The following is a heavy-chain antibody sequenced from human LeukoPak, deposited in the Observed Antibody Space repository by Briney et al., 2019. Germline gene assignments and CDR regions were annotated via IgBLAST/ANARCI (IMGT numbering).Heavy chain of an antibody. CDR3: ARAGLPAAIGYFDY. CDR1: GFTFSGSA. CDR2: IRSKTNDYAT. Sequence: GGSLRLSCAVSGFTFSGSAIHWVRQASGRGLEWVGRIRSKTNDYATAYAASVRGRFTVSRDDSENTAYLQMNSLKPEDTAVYYCARAGLPAAIGYFDYWGQGTLVTVSS. J-gene: IGHJ4*02. D-gene: IGHD2-2*01. V-gene: IGHV3-73*01.